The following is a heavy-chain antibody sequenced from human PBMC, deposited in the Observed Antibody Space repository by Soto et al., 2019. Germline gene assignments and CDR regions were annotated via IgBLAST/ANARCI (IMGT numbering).Heavy chain of an antibody. CDR3: AREGGTGIKSSPIDY. CDR1: GGSISSSSYY. CDR2: IYYSGST. Sequence: SETLSLTCTVSGGSISSSSYYWGWIRQPPGKGLEWIGSIYYSGSTYYNPSLKSRVTISVDTSKNQFSLKLSSVTAADTAVYYCAREGGTGIKSSPIDYWGQGTLVTVSS. V-gene: IGHV4-39*02. J-gene: IGHJ4*02. D-gene: IGHD1-1*01.